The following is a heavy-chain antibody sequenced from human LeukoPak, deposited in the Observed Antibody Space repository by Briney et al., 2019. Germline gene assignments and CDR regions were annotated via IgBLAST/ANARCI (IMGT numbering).Heavy chain of an antibody. D-gene: IGHD2-15*01. V-gene: IGHV5-51*01. J-gene: IGHJ4*02. Sequence: GESLKISCKGSGYSFTSYWISWVRRMPGKGLEWMGIIYPGDSDTRYSPSFQGQVTISADKSISTAYLQWSSLKASDTAMYYCARLGSYCSGGSCYLRNYYFDYWGQGTLVTVSS. CDR2: IYPGDSDT. CDR3: ARLGSYCSGGSCYLRNYYFDY. CDR1: GYSFTSYW.